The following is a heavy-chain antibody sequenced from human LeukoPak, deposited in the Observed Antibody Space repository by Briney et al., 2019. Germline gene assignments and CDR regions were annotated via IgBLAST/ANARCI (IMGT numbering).Heavy chain of an antibody. CDR3: ASAYYYDSSGYLAFDI. Sequence: GASVKVSCKASGGTFSSYAISWVRQAPGQGLEWMGGIIPIFGTANYAQKFQGRVTITTDESTSTAYMELSSLRSEDTAVYYCASAYYYDSSGYLAFDIWGQGTMVTGSS. J-gene: IGHJ3*02. CDR2: IIPIFGTA. D-gene: IGHD3-22*01. V-gene: IGHV1-69*05. CDR1: GGTFSSYA.